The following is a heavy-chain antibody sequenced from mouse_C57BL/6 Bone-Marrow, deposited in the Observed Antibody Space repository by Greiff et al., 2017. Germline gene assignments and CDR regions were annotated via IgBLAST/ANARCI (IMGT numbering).Heavy chain of an antibody. Sequence: QVQLQQSGAELAKPGASVKLSCKASGYTFTSYWMHWVKQRPGQGLEWIGYINPSSGYTKYNQKFKDKPTLTADKSSSTAYMQLSSLTYEDSAVYYCARSGKWEYYFDYWGQGTTLTVSS. D-gene: IGHD3-1*01. CDR3: ARSGKWEYYFDY. J-gene: IGHJ2*01. CDR1: GYTFTSYW. V-gene: IGHV1-7*01. CDR2: INPSSGYT.